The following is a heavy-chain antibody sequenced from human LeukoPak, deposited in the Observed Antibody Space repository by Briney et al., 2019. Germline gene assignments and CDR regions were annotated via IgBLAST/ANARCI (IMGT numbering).Heavy chain of an antibody. D-gene: IGHD5-18*01. CDR2: IYYSGST. CDR3: ARVAGYSYGTPYFDY. V-gene: IGHV4-59*01. CDR1: GGSISSYY. Sequence: SETLSLTCTVSGGSISSYYWSWLRQPPGKGLEWIGYIYYSGSTNYNPSLKSRVTISVDTSKNQFSLKLSSVTAADTAVYYCARVAGYSYGTPYFDYWGQGTLVTVSS. J-gene: IGHJ4*02.